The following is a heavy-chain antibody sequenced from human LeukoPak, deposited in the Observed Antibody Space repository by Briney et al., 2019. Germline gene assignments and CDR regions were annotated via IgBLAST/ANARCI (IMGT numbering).Heavy chain of an antibody. Sequence: PGGSLRLSCAASGFTFSSYGMHWVRQAPGKGLEWVAFIRNDGSNKYYADSVKGRFTISRDNSKNTVYPQMNSLRAEDTAVYYCAKDPEQQLGAYFDYWGQGTLVTVSS. CDR3: AKDPEQQLGAYFDY. CDR1: GFTFSSYG. D-gene: IGHD6-13*01. J-gene: IGHJ4*02. CDR2: IRNDGSNK. V-gene: IGHV3-30*02.